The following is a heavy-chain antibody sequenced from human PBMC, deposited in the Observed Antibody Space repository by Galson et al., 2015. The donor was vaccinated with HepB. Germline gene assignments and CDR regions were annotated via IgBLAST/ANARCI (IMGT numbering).Heavy chain of an antibody. D-gene: IGHD3-16*01. CDR2: ISYDGSFR. V-gene: IGHV3-30*18. J-gene: IGHJ5*02. Sequence: SLRLSCASSGFSFSNYGIHWVRQAPGKGLEWMAVISYDGSFRYYADSVKGRFTVSSDSSRSMLYLQMNSLRVEDTAVYYCTKGGPGQINMIINKILGFDPWGQGTQVTISS. CDR1: GFSFSNYG. CDR3: TKGGPGQINMIINKILGFDP.